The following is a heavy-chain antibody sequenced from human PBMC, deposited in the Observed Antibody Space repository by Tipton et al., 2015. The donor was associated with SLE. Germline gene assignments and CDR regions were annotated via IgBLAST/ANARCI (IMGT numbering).Heavy chain of an antibody. CDR3: VAIAARPHYFDY. Sequence: SLRLSCAASGFTFSSYAMSWVRQAPGKGLEWVSAISGSGGSTYYADSVKGRFTISRDDSKNTLYLQMSSLRAEDTAVYYCVAIAARPHYFDYWGQGTLVTVSS. CDR1: GFTFSSYA. J-gene: IGHJ4*02. D-gene: IGHD6-6*01. V-gene: IGHV3-23*01. CDR2: ISGSGGST.